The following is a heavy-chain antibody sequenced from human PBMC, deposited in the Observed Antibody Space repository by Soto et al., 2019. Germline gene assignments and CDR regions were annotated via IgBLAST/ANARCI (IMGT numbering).Heavy chain of an antibody. D-gene: IGHD4-4*01. CDR2: ISSSSSYI. CDR1: GFTFSSYS. V-gene: IGHV3-21*01. Sequence: EVQLVESGGGLVKPGGSLRLSCAASGFTFSSYSMNWVRQAPGKGLEWVSSISSSSSYIYYADSVKGRFTISRDNAKNSLYLQMNSLRAEDTAVYYCARDRMTVTNFGYYYYYMDVWGKGTTVTVSS. J-gene: IGHJ6*03. CDR3: ARDRMTVTNFGYYYYYMDV.